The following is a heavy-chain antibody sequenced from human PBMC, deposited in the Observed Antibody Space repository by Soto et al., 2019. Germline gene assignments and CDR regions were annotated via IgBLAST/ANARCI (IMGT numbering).Heavy chain of an antibody. V-gene: IGHV1-2*02. D-gene: IGHD3-22*01. CDR3: APHHYDSSGYFDY. CDR1: GYTFTSYD. J-gene: IGHJ4*02. CDR2: INPKNGAT. Sequence: WASVKVSCKASGYTFTSYDVNWVRQAPGQGLEWMGWINPKNGATNYAQKFQGRVTMTWDTSISTAHMEVSRLRSDGTAVFYCAPHHYDSSGYFDYWGQGTLVTVSS.